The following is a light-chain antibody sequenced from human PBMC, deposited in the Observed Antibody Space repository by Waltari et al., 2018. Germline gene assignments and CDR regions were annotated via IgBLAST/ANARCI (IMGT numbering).Light chain of an antibody. CDR3: AAWDDSLREV. CDR2: RND. Sequence: QSVLTQPPLASGTPGQRVTISCSGSSSNIGSNYVYWYQQLPGTAPKLLIYRNDQRPSGVPDRFSGSKSGTSASLAISGLRSEDEANYYCAAWDDSLREVFGGGTRLTVL. J-gene: IGLJ3*02. CDR1: SSNIGSNY. V-gene: IGLV1-47*01.